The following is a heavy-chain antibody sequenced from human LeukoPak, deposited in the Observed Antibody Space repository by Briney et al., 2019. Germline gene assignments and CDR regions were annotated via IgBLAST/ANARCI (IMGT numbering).Heavy chain of an antibody. D-gene: IGHD4-17*01. J-gene: IGHJ4*02. CDR3: AREGDYGDYVVFDY. CDR1: GYTFTSYG. CDR2: IGGYNGNT. Sequence: ASVKVSCKASGYTFTSYGISWVRQAPGQGLEWMGWIGGYNGNTNYAQNLQGRVTMTTDTSTSTVYMELRSLRSDDTAVYYCAREGDYGDYVVFDYWGQGTLVTVSS. V-gene: IGHV1-18*01.